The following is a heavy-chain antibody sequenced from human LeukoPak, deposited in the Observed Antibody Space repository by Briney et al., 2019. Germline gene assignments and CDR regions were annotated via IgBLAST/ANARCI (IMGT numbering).Heavy chain of an antibody. Sequence: GGSLRLSCAASGFTFSSYAMHWVRQAPGKGLEYVSAISSNGGSTYYANSVKGRFTISRDNSKNTLYLQMGSLRAEDTAVYYCARDLEPGFDPWGQGTLVTVSS. CDR3: ARDLEPGFDP. CDR1: GFTFSSYA. CDR2: ISSNGGST. V-gene: IGHV3-64*01. D-gene: IGHD5-24*01. J-gene: IGHJ5*02.